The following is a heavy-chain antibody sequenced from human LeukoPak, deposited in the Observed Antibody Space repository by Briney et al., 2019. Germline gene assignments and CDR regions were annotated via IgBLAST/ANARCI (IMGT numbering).Heavy chain of an antibody. J-gene: IGHJ5*02. CDR2: ISSSSSYI. D-gene: IGHD6-6*01. CDR1: GFTFSSYG. CDR3: ARARIAARSWFDP. V-gene: IGHV3-21*01. Sequence: GGSLRLSCAASGFTFSSYGMHWVRQAPGKGLEWVSSISSSSSYIYYADSVKGRFTISRDNAKNSLYLLMNSLRAEDTAVYYCARARIAARSWFDPWGQGTLVTVSS.